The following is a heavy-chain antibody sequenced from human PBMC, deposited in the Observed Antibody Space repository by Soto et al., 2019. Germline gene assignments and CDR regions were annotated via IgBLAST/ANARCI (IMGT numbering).Heavy chain of an antibody. Sequence: EVQLVQSGAEVKKAGESLRISCKGSGYSFTSYWISWVRQMPGKGLEWMGRIDPSDSYTNYSPSFQGHVTISADKSISTAYLQWSSLKSSDTAMYYCGVLTGDIVVVPAAMIAFDIWGQGTMVTVSS. CDR1: GYSFTSYW. CDR3: GVLTGDIVVVPAAMIAFDI. CDR2: IDPSDSYT. D-gene: IGHD2-2*01. J-gene: IGHJ3*02. V-gene: IGHV5-10-1*03.